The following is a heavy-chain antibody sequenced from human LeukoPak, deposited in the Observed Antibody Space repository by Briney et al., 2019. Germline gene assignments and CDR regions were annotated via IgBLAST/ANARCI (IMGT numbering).Heavy chain of an antibody. CDR3: AKESGSGSYRWVVYHAHFDY. V-gene: IGHV3-48*03. D-gene: IGHD3-10*01. CDR2: ISSSGSTV. CDR1: GFTFSSYE. Sequence: GGSLRLSCAASGFTFSSYEMNWVRQAPGKGLEWVSYISSSGSTVYYADSVKGRFTISRDNAKNSLYLQMNSLRAEDTAVYYCAKESGSGSYRWVVYHAHFDYWGQGTLVTVSS. J-gene: IGHJ4*02.